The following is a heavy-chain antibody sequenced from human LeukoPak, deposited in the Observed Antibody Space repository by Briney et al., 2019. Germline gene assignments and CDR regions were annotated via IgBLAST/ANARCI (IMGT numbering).Heavy chain of an antibody. CDR2: INHSGST. CDR3: ARFSPIVVVPAAATFDY. Sequence: PSETLSLTCAVYGGSFSGYYWSWIRQPPGKGLEWIGEINHSGSTNYNPSLKSRVTISVDTSKNQFSLKLSSVTAADTAVYYCARFSPIVVVPAAATFDYWGQGTLVTVSS. V-gene: IGHV4-34*01. CDR1: GGSFSGYY. J-gene: IGHJ4*02. D-gene: IGHD2-2*01.